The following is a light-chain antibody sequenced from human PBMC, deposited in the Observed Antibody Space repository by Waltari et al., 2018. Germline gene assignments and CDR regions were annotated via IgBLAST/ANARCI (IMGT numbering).Light chain of an antibody. V-gene: IGLV1-40*01. CDR2: GNS. J-gene: IGLJ2*01. Sequence: QSVLTQPPSVSGAPGQRVTISRTGSSPNIGAGYDVQWYQQLPGTAPKLLIYGNSNRPSGVPERFSGSKSGTSASLAITGLQAEDEADYYCQSYDSSLSGSVVFGGGTKLTVL. CDR3: QSYDSSLSGSVV. CDR1: SPNIGAGYD.